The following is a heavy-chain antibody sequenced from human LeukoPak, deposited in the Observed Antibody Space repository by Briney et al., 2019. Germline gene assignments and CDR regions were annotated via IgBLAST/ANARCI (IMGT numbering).Heavy chain of an antibody. CDR3: PRVVAAGGTDWFDP. CDR1: GFTFDHYG. D-gene: IGHD6-13*01. Sequence: GGSLRLSCAASGFTFDHYGMHWLRPAAGKGLAGVCGINWNGGSIGYAGSVKGRFIIPRDNAKNSLYLPMNSQRAEDTAVYYCPRVVAAGGTDWFDPWGQGALVTVSS. J-gene: IGHJ5*02. V-gene: IGHV3-20*04. CDR2: INWNGGSI.